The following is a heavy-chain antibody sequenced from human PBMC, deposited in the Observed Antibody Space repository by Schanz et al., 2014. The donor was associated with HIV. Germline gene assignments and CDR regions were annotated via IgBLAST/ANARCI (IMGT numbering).Heavy chain of an antibody. J-gene: IGHJ6*02. CDR3: AKIISGSPYYYYGLDV. D-gene: IGHD1-26*01. CDR2: KSKEGSDK. Sequence: QVQLVESGGGVVQPGRSPTLSCAASGFTFSKYGMHWVRQAPGKGLEWVAAKSKEGSDKYYTDSVKGRFTISRDNSNNLLSLQMNSVRAEDTAVYYCAKIISGSPYYYYGLDVWGLGTTVTVSS. CDR1: GFTFSKYG. V-gene: IGHV3-30*18.